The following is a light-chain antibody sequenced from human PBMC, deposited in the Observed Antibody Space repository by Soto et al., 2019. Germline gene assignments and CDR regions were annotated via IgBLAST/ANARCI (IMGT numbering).Light chain of an antibody. CDR3: SSYTRSGTLEV. V-gene: IGLV2-14*01. Sequence: QSVLTQPASVSGSPGQSITISCTGTSSDVGGYDYVSWYQQHPGKAPKLMIYDVSNRPSGLSNRFSGSKSGNTASLTISGLQAEDEADYYCSSYTRSGTLEVFGGGTKLTVL. CDR2: DVS. CDR1: SSDVGGYDY. J-gene: IGLJ3*02.